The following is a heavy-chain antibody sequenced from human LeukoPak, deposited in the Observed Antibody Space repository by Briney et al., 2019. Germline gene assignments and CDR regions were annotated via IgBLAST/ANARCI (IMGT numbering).Heavy chain of an antibody. CDR2: INHSGST. J-gene: IGHJ4*02. D-gene: IGHD2-15*01. V-gene: IGHV4-34*01. CDR3: ARVSLPSWSRGRNFDY. Sequence: SETLSLTCAVDGGSFSDYYWSWIRQPPGKGLEWIGEINHSGSTNYNPPLKSRVTISVDTSKNQFSLKLSSVTAADTAVYYCARVSLPSWSRGRNFDYWGQGTLVTVSS. CDR1: GGSFSDYY.